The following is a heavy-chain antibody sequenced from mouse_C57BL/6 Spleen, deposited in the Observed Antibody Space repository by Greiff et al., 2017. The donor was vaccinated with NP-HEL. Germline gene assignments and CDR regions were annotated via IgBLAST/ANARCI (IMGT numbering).Heavy chain of an antibody. CDR2: IDPSDSYT. CDR3: ARSGGIYDADY. J-gene: IGHJ2*01. CDR1: GYTFTSYW. D-gene: IGHD2-3*01. V-gene: IGHV1-50*01. Sequence: QVQLQQPGAELVKPGASVKLSCQASGYTFTSYWMQWVKQRPGQGLEWIGEIDPSDSYTTYNQKFKGEATLTVDPSSSTAYMQLSSLTSEDSAVYYCARSGGIYDADYWGQGTTLTVSS.